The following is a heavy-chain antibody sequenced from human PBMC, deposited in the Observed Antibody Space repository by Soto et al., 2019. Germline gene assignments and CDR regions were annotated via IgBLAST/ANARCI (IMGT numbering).Heavy chain of an antibody. J-gene: IGHJ2*01. Sequence: GGSLRLSCAASGFTFSSYAMHWVRQAPGKGLEYVSAISSNGGSTYYANSVKGRFTISRDNSKNTLYLQMGSLRAEDMAVYYCARDNGWDKGDYFDWYFDLWGRGTLVTVSS. CDR2: ISSNGGST. CDR3: ARDNGWDKGDYFDWYFDL. V-gene: IGHV3-64*01. CDR1: GFTFSSYA. D-gene: IGHD4-17*01.